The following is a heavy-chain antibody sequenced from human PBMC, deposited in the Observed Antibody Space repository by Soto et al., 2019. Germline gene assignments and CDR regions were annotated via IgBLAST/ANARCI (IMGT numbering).Heavy chain of an antibody. D-gene: IGHD3-16*01. CDR2: INPNSGGT. J-gene: IGHJ6*02. Sequence: ASVKVSCKASGYTFTGYYMHWVRQAPGQGLEWMGWINPNSGGTNYAQKFQGRVTMTRDTSISTAYMELSRLRSDDTAVYYCAREGGDGYNRYYYGMDVWGQGTTVTVSS. CDR3: AREGGDGYNRYYYGMDV. V-gene: IGHV1-2*02. CDR1: GYTFTGYY.